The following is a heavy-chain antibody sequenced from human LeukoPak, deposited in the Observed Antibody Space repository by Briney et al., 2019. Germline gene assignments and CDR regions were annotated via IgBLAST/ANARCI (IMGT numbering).Heavy chain of an antibody. CDR2: IKEDGDEK. J-gene: IGHJ4*02. D-gene: IGHD1-26*01. CDR1: GFTFSSYW. Sequence: GGSLRLSCAASGFTFSSYWMSWVRQAPGKGLEWVANIKEDGDEKYYVDSVQGRFTISRDNTKKSLYLQMNSLRAEDTAMYFCARDPKWERVFDYWGQGTLVTVSS. CDR3: ARDPKWERVFDY. V-gene: IGHV3-7*01.